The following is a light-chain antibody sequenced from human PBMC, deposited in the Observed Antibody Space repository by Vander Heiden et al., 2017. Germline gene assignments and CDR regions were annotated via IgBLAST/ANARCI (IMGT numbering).Light chain of an antibody. CDR2: RNN. CDR3: AAWDDSLNGPV. Sequence: SVLTQPPSASGAPGQRVTISCSGSRPPLGSTTVTWYQQLPGTAPKLLIYRNNQRPSGVPDRFSGSKSGTSASLAISGLQSEDEADYYCAAWDDSLNGPVFGGGTKLTVL. J-gene: IGLJ2*01. CDR1: RPPLGSTT. V-gene: IGLV1-44*01.